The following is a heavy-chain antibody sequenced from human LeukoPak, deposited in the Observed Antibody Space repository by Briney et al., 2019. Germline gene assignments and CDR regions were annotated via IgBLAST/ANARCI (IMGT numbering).Heavy chain of an antibody. CDR2: TRYDGSNK. D-gene: IGHD3-22*01. CDR1: GFTFSSYG. V-gene: IGHV3-30*02. CDR3: AKDLPTNYYDSSGYQDY. J-gene: IGHJ4*02. Sequence: GGSLRLSCAASGFTFSSYGMHWVRQAPGKGLEWVAFTRYDGSNKYYADSVKGRFTISRDNSKNTLYLQMNSLRAEDTAVYYCAKDLPTNYYDSSGYQDYWGQGTLVTVSS.